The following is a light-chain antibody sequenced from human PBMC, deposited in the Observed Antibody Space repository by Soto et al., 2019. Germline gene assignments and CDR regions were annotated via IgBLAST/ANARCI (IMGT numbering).Light chain of an antibody. Sequence: EIVLTQSPGTLSLSPGERATLSCISSQSVSTTYLAWYQQKPGQAPRLLIYAASTRAAAVPDRFTGSGSGTDFALTISRLEPEDFGVYYCQQYGDSPLTSGPGTKVDIK. CDR1: QSVSTTY. V-gene: IGKV3-20*01. CDR3: QQYGDSPLT. J-gene: IGKJ3*01. CDR2: AAS.